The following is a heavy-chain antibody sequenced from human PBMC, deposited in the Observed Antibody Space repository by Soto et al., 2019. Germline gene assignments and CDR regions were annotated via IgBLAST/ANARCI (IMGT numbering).Heavy chain of an antibody. CDR3: AKMGGEYSNYDNGMDV. Sequence: GGSLRLSCEASGFTFSTYGMHWVRQAPGKGLEWVAVISYDGSNIDYADSVKGRFTISRDNSKNTLYLQMNSLRGEDTAVYYCAKMGGEYSNYDNGMDVWGQGTTVSVAS. CDR1: GFTFSTYG. CDR2: ISYDGSNI. D-gene: IGHD4-4*01. V-gene: IGHV3-30*18. J-gene: IGHJ6*02.